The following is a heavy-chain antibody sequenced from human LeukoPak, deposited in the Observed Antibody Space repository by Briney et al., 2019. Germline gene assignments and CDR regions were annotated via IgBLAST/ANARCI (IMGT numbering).Heavy chain of an antibody. J-gene: IGHJ6*03. V-gene: IGHV4-59*01. D-gene: IGHD6-13*01. CDR1: GGSISGYY. CDR3: ARGTDSSSWYDYYYYYMDV. CDR2: IYYSGST. Sequence: SETLSLTCTVSGGSISGYYWTWIRLPPGKGLEWIGYIYYSGSTNYNPSLKSRVTISVDTSKNQFSLKLSSVTAADTAVYYCARGTDSSSWYDYYYYYMDVWGKGTTVTISS.